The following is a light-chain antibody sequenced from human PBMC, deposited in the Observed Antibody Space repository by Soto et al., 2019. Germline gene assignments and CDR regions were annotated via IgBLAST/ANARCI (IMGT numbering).Light chain of an antibody. V-gene: IGLV2-14*01. CDR3: SSNTSATTYV. Sequence: QSVLTQPASVSGSPGQSITISCPGTSSDVGAYNYASWYQQYPGEAPKVIIYDVSHRPAGVSNRFSGSKAGNTASLTISGLQTQDEADYYCSSNTSATTYVFGTGTKVTVL. CDR2: DVS. J-gene: IGLJ1*01. CDR1: SSDVGAYNY.